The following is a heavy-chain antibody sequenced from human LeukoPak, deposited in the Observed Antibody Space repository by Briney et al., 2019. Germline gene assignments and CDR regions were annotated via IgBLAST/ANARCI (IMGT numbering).Heavy chain of an antibody. CDR2: IIPIFGTA. CDR3: ARVTMVRGVINWFDP. J-gene: IGHJ5*02. V-gene: IGHV1-69*13. Sequence: SVKVSCKASGGTFSSYAISWVRQAPGQGLEWMGGIIPIFGTANYAQKFQGRATITADESTSTAYMELSSLRSEDTAVYYCARVTMVRGVINWFDPWGQGTLVTVSS. D-gene: IGHD3-10*01. CDR1: GGTFSSYA.